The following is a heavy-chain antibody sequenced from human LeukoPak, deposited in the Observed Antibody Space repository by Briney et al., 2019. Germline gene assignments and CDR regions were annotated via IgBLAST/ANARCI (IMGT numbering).Heavy chain of an antibody. CDR1: GFTFDDYA. J-gene: IGHJ3*02. Sequence: GRSLRLSCAASGFTFDDYAMHWVRQAPGKGLEWVSGISWNSGSIGYADSVKGRFTISRDNAKNSLYQQMNSLRAEDTALYYCAKGFVVVTAIRKDAFDIWGQGTMVTVSS. CDR3: AKGFVVVTAIRKDAFDI. D-gene: IGHD2-21*02. V-gene: IGHV3-9*01. CDR2: ISWNSGSI.